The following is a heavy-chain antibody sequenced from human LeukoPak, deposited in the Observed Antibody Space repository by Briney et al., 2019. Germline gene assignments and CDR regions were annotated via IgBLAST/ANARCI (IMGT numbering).Heavy chain of an antibody. J-gene: IGHJ4*02. CDR3: ARDHYYDSSERSYFDY. D-gene: IGHD3-22*01. CDR1: GFTFSSYG. V-gene: IGHV3-30*03. Sequence: PGGSLRLTCAASGFTFSSYGMHWVRQAPGKGLEWVAVISYDGSNKYYADSVKGRFTISRDNSKNTLYLQMNSLRAEDTAVYYCARDHYYDSSERSYFDYWGQGTLVTVSS. CDR2: ISYDGSNK.